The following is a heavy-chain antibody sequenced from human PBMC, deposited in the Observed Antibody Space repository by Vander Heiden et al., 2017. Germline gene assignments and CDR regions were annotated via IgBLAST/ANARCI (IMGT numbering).Heavy chain of an antibody. D-gene: IGHD3-16*01. V-gene: IGHV3-21*01. CDR3: ARDLGLLGDY. CDR2: ISSSSRYI. Sequence: EVQLVESGGGLVKPGGSLRLSCAASGFTFSSYSMNWVRQAPGKGLEWVSSISSSSRYIYDADSVKGRFTISRDNAKNSLYLKMKSLRAEDTAVYYCARDLGLLGDYWGQGTLVTVYS. CDR1: GFTFSSYS. J-gene: IGHJ4*02.